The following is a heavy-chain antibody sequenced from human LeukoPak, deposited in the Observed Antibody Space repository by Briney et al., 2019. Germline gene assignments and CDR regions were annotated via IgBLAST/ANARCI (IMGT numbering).Heavy chain of an antibody. D-gene: IGHD6-6*01. J-gene: IGHJ4*02. Sequence: SGPTLVKPSETLSLTCTVSGGSISSYYWSWIRQPPGKGLEWIGYIYYSGSTNYNPSLKSRVTISVDTSKNQFSLKLSSVTAADTAVYYCVRGPYSSSPNFDYWGQGTLVTVSS. CDR2: IYYSGST. V-gene: IGHV4-59*01. CDR1: GGSISSYY. CDR3: VRGPYSSSPNFDY.